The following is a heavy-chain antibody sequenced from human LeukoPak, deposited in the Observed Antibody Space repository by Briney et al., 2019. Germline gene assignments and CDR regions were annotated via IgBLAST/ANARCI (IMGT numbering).Heavy chain of an antibody. CDR1: GFTFSSYG. CDR2: IWYDGSNK. Sequence: PGGSLRLSCAASGFTFSSYGMHWVRQAPGKGLEWVAVIWYDGSNKYYADSVKGRFTISRDNSKNTLHLQMNSLRAEDTAVYYCAKDRRTAMAPTRANNWFDPWGQGTLVTVSS. CDR3: AKDRRTAMAPTRANNWFDP. V-gene: IGHV3-33*06. D-gene: IGHD5-18*01. J-gene: IGHJ5*02.